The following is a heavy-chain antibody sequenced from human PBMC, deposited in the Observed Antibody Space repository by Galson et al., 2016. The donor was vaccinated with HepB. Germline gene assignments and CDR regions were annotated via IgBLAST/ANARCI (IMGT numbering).Heavy chain of an antibody. J-gene: IGHJ4*02. CDR2: IAGIGGGI. D-gene: IGHD3-10*01. Sequence: SPRLSCAASGFTFTFYAMTWVRQAPGKGLEWLSSIAGIGGGIYYADSVKGRFAISRDNSKNTLYLEMNNLRAEDTAVYYCAKYSGWGTRNFDYWGQGTLVTVSS. CDR1: GFTFTFYA. V-gene: IGHV3-23*01. CDR3: AKYSGWGTRNFDY.